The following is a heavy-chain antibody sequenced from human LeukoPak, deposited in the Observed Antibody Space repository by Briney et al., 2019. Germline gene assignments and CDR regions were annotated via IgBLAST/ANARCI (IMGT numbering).Heavy chain of an antibody. D-gene: IGHD2-2*01. Sequence: GGSLRLSCAASGFAFSSHSMNWVRQAPGKGLEWVSFISSRSFIYYADSVKGRFTISRDNAKNSLSLQMNSLRAEDTAVYYCARDRSSSTSFERYYYYGMDVWGQGTTVTVSS. CDR1: GFAFSSHS. V-gene: IGHV3-21*01. J-gene: IGHJ6*02. CDR2: ISSRSFI. CDR3: ARDRSSSTSFERYYYYGMDV.